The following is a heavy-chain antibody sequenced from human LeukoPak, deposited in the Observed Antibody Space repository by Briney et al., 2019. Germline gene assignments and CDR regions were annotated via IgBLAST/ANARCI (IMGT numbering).Heavy chain of an antibody. D-gene: IGHD3-10*01. J-gene: IGHJ4*02. CDR2: IIPIFGTA. CDR3: AINVITMVRGVIRSQYYLDY. CDR1: GGTFSSYA. Sequence: ASVTVSCKASGGTFSSYAISWVRQAPGQGLEWMGGIIPIFGTANYAQKFQGRVTITTDVSTSTAYMELSSLRSEDTAVYYCAINVITMVRGVIRSQYYLDYWGQGTLVTVSS. V-gene: IGHV1-69*05.